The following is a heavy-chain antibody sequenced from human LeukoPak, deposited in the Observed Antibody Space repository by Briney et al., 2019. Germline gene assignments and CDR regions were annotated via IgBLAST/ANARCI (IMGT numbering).Heavy chain of an antibody. Sequence: GALRLSCAASGFTFSSYWMSWVRQAPGKGLEWVADIKQDGSEKYYVDSVKGRFTISRDNAKNSLYLQMNSLRAEDTAVYYCARDSRESHYYDFWSGYYKGYSDYWGQGTLVTVSS. D-gene: IGHD3-3*01. CDR2: IKQDGSEK. J-gene: IGHJ4*02. CDR1: GFTFSSYW. CDR3: ARDSRESHYYDFWSGYYKGYSDY. V-gene: IGHV3-7*01.